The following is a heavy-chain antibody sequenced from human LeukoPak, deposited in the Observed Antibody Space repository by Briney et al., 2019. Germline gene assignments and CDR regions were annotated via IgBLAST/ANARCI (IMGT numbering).Heavy chain of an antibody. V-gene: IGHV1-69*13. J-gene: IGHJ4*02. Sequence: SVKVSCKASGGTFSSYAISWVRQAPGQGLEWMGGIIPIFGTANYAQKFQGRVTITADESTSTAYMELSSLRSEDTAVYYCARLVARGEYFDYWGQGTLVTVSS. CDR1: GGTFSSYA. D-gene: IGHD5-12*01. CDR2: IIPIFGTA. CDR3: ARLVARGEYFDY.